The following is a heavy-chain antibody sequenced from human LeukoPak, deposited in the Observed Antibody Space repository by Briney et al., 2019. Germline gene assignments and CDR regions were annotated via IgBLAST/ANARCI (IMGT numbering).Heavy chain of an antibody. V-gene: IGHV4-39*01. CDR2: IYYSGST. J-gene: IGHJ5*02. CDR3: AGTQWLSNNWFDP. CDR1: GGSISSSSYY. Sequence: SETLSLTCTVSGGSISSSSYYWGWIRQPPGKGLEWIGSIYYSGSTYYNPSLKSRVTISVDTSKNQFSLKLSSVTAADTAVYYCAGTQWLSNNWFDPWGQGTPVTVSS. D-gene: IGHD6-19*01.